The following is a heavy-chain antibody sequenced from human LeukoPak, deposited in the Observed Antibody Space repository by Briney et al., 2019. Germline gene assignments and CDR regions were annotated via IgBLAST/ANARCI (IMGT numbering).Heavy chain of an antibody. CDR3: ARLMVRGVDYYFDY. CDR2: ISSSSSYI. Sequence: GGSLRPSCAAPGFIFSSYSMNWVRQAPGKGLEWVSSISSSSSYIYYADSVKGRFTISRDNAKNSLYLQMNSLRAEDTAVYYCARLMVRGVDYYFDYWGQGTLVTVSS. J-gene: IGHJ4*02. CDR1: GFIFSSYS. D-gene: IGHD3-10*01. V-gene: IGHV3-21*01.